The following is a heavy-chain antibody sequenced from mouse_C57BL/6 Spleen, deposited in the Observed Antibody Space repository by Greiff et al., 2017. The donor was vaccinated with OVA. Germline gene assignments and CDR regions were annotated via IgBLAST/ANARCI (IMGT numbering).Heavy chain of an antibody. V-gene: IGHV1-81*01. CDR3: APIYYDYDVWFAY. D-gene: IGHD2-4*01. Sequence: VKLMESGAELARPGASVKLSCKASGYTFTSYGISWVKQRTGQGLEWIGEIYPRSGNTYYNEKLKGKATLTADKSSSTAYMELRSLTSEDSAVYFCAPIYYDYDVWFAYWGQGTLVTVSA. J-gene: IGHJ3*01. CDR2: IYPRSGNT. CDR1: GYTFTSYG.